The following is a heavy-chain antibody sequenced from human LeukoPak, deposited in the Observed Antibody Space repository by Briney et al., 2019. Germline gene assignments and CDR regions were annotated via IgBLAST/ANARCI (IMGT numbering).Heavy chain of an antibody. D-gene: IGHD2-15*01. CDR2: ITGSGGST. CDR3: ASRYCSSGSCYNRYYFDY. J-gene: IGHJ4*02. CDR1: GFTFTNYA. Sequence: GGSLRLSCAASGFTFTNYAMSWVRQAPGKGLEWVSAITGSGGSTYYADSVKGRFTISRDNSKNTLYLQMNSLRAEDTAIYYCASRYCSSGSCYNRYYFDYWGQGTLVTVSS. V-gene: IGHV3-23*01.